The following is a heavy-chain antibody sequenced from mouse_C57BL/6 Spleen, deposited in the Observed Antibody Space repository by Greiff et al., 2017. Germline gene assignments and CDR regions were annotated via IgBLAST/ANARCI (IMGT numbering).Heavy chain of an antibody. CDR3: AREVYYYAMDY. CDR1: GYTFTNYW. V-gene: IGHV1-63*01. J-gene: IGHJ4*01. CDR2: IYPGGGYT. Sequence: QVQLQQSGAELVRPGTSVKMSCKASGYTFTNYWIGWAKQRPGHGLEWIGDIYPGGGYTNYNEKFKGKATLAADKSSSTAYMQFSSLTSEDSAIYYCAREVYYYAMDYWGQGTSVTVSS.